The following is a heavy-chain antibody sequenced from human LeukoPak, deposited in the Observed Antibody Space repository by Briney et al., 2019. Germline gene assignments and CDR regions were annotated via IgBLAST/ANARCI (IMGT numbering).Heavy chain of an antibody. CDR1: GGSFSGYY. V-gene: IGHV4-34*01. Sequence: SETLSLTCAVYGGSFSGYYWSWIRQPPGKGLEWIGEINHSGSTNYNPSLKSRVTISVDTSNNQFSLKLSSVTAADAAVYYCVRRVAVVGMYAFDIWGQGSMVTVSS. CDR3: VRRVAVVGMYAFDI. J-gene: IGHJ3*02. D-gene: IGHD2-2*01. CDR2: INHSGST.